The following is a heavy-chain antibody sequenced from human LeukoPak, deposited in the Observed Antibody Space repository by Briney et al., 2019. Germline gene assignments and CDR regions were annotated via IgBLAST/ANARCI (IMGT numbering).Heavy chain of an antibody. CDR3: ARDAIVGATNWFDP. CDR1: DGSISDYS. Sequence: SETLSLTCTVSDGSISDYSWSWIRQPPGKGLEWIGYIYYSGSTNYNPSLKSRVTISLDASKNQFSLKLSSVTAADTAVYYCARDAIVGATNWFDPWGQGTLVTVSS. J-gene: IGHJ5*02. CDR2: IYYSGST. D-gene: IGHD1-26*01. V-gene: IGHV4-59*01.